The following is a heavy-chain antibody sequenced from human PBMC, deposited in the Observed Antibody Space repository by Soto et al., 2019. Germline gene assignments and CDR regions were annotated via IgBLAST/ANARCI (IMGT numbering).Heavy chain of an antibody. CDR1: GFTFSSYG. D-gene: IGHD3-10*01. J-gene: IGHJ4*02. V-gene: IGHV3-30*18. CDR3: AKDIQSFYNVYYFDY. CDR2: ISYDGSNK. Sequence: GGSLRLSCAASGFTFSSYGMHWVRQAPGKGLEWVAVISYDGSNKYYADSVKGRFTISRDNSKNTLYLQMNSLRAEDTAVYFCAKDIQSFYNVYYFDYWGQGTLVTVSS.